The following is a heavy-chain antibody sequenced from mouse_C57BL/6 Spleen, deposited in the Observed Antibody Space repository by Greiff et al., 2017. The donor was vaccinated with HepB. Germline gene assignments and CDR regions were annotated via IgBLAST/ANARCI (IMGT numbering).Heavy chain of an antibody. D-gene: IGHD2-4*01. Sequence: DVKLQESGAELVRPGASVKLSCTASGFNIKDYYMHWVKQRPEQGLEWIGRIDPEDGDTEYAPKFQGKATMTADTSSNTAYLQLSSLTSEDTAVYYCTRPDDYSAWFAYWGQGTLVTVSA. J-gene: IGHJ3*01. CDR2: IDPEDGDT. CDR1: GFNIKDYY. CDR3: TRPDDYSAWFAY. V-gene: IGHV14-1*01.